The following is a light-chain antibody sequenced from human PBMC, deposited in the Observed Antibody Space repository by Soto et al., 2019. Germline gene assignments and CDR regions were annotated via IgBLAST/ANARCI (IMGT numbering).Light chain of an antibody. CDR1: SSNIGNNA. CDR3: AAWDDSLNGVV. J-gene: IGLJ2*01. CDR2: YDD. V-gene: IGLV1-36*01. Sequence: QSVLTQPPSVSEAPRQRVTISCSGSSSNIGNNAVNWYQQLPGKAPKLLMYYDDVLPSGVSDRFSGSKSGTSASLAISGLQSEDEADYYCAAWDDSLNGVVFGGWTKLTVL.